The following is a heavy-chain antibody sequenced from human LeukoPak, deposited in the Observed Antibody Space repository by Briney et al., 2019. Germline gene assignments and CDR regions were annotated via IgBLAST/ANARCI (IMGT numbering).Heavy chain of an antibody. V-gene: IGHV4-30-4*08. CDR3: ARVGVYYYGSGSYYIFDY. Sequence: PSQTLSLTCTVSGGSISSGDYHWSWIRQPPGKGLEWIGYIYYSGSTYYNPSLKSRVTISVDTSKNQFSLKLSSVTAADTAVYYCARVGVYYYGSGSYYIFDYWGQGTLVTVSS. CDR2: IYYSGST. D-gene: IGHD3-10*01. CDR1: GGSISSGDYH. J-gene: IGHJ4*02.